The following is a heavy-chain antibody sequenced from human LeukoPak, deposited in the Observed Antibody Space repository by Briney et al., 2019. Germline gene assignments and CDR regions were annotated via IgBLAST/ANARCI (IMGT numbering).Heavy chain of an antibody. V-gene: IGHV4-39*02. CDR3: ARDYWNYFDY. CDR1: GASISTSAYY. Sequence: SETLSLTCSVSGASISTSAYYWGWVRQPPGKGLEWIGSIYYSGSTYYNASLKSRVSISIDTSKNQFSLRLGSVTAADTAVYYCARDYWNYFDYWGQGTLVTVSS. D-gene: IGHD1-1*01. J-gene: IGHJ4*02. CDR2: IYYSGST.